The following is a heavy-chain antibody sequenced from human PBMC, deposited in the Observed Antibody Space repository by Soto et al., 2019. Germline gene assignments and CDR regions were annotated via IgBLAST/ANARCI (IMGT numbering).Heavy chain of an antibody. D-gene: IGHD4-17*01. CDR1: GGSIISYY. Sequence: SETLSLTWTVAGGSIISYYWSWIRQPPGKGLEWIGYIYYSGSTNYNPSLKSRVTISVDTSKNQLSLKLSSVTAADTAVYYCARRYGYYFDYWGQGTLVTVSS. CDR2: IYYSGST. CDR3: ARRYGYYFDY. V-gene: IGHV4-59*08. J-gene: IGHJ4*02.